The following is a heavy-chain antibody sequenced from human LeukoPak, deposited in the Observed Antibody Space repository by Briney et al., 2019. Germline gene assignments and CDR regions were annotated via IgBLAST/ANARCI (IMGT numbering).Heavy chain of an antibody. Sequence: ATVKVSCKTSGYTFTVYWLHWMRQAPGQGLEWMGWINPNSGGTNYAQTYQGRVTMTRDTSISTAYMELSGLRSDDTAVYYCARGILAPDTRVGYFDYWGQGTLVTVSS. D-gene: IGHD3-3*01. CDR1: GYTFTVYW. V-gene: IGHV1-2*02. CDR3: ARGILAPDTRVGYFDY. CDR2: INPNSGGT. J-gene: IGHJ4*03.